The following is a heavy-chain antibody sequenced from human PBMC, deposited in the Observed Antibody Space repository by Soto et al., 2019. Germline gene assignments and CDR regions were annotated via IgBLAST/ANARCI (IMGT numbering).Heavy chain of an antibody. CDR1: GFTFSIYA. V-gene: IGHV3-23*01. J-gene: IGHJ4*02. CDR2: MRCNGNNT. CDR3: ARIGSLSYYFDY. D-gene: IGHD3-16*02. Sequence: TGGSLRLSCAASGFTFSIYAMTWFRQAPGKGLEWVSAMRCNGNNTYYADSVKGRFTISRDNSKNTLYLQMNSLRAEDTAVYYCARIGSLSYYFDYWGQGTLVTVSS.